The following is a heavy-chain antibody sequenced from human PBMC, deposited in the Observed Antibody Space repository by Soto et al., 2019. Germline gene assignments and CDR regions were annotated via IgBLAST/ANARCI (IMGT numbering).Heavy chain of an antibody. CDR2: IYPGDSDT. J-gene: IGHJ6*02. V-gene: IGHV5-51*01. D-gene: IGHD2-2*02. CDR3: ARHVTSLSIRPPTNFYQYYGIDV. Sequence: GESLKISCKGSGYTFTDYWIGWVRQLPGKGLEWMGIIYPGDSDTRYSPSFQGQVTISADKSISTAYLQWSSLKASDTAMYYCARHVTSLSIRPPTNFYQYYGIDVWGQGTTVTVSS. CDR1: GYTFTDYW.